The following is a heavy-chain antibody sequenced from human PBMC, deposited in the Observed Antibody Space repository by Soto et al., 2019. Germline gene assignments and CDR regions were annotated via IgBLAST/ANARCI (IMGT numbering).Heavy chain of an antibody. D-gene: IGHD6-13*01. CDR3: PAADACGHSKYYFDL. J-gene: IGHJ4*01. V-gene: IGHV4-59*01. CDR1: GGSISDYF. CDR2: IYYSGST. Sequence: SSTLSLTCTVSGGSISDYFWSWIRQPPGKGLEWIGYIYYSGSTNYNPSLKSRVTISVDTSKNQFSLKLISVTAADTAMYYCPAADACGHSKYYFDLWGHGTLVTVSS.